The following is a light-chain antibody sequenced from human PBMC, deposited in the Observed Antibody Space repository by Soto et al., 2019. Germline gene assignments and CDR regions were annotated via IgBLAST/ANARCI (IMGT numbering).Light chain of an antibody. J-gene: IGLJ2*01. CDR3: SSYTSSSTVV. V-gene: IGLV2-14*01. CDR2: DVS. CDR1: SSDDGGYNS. Sequence: QSALTQPASVSGSPGQSIAISCTGTSSDDGGYNSVSWYQQHPDKAPKLMIYDVSNRPSGVSNRFSGSKSVNTASLTISGLQAEDEADYYCSSYTSSSTVVFGGGPKLTVL.